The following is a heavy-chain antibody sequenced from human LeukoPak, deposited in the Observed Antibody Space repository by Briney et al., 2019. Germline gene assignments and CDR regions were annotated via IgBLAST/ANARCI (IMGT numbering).Heavy chain of an antibody. CDR1: GYTFTSYY. Sequence: ASVKVSCKASGYTFTSYYMHWVRQAPEQGLEWMGIINPSGGSTSYAQRFQGRVTMTRDMSTSTVYMELSSLRSEDTAVYYCARDQVARSGYDSTYYYYYYMDVWGKGTTVTVSS. CDR2: INPSGGST. D-gene: IGHD5-12*01. V-gene: IGHV1-46*01. J-gene: IGHJ6*03. CDR3: ARDQVARSGYDSTYYYYYYMDV.